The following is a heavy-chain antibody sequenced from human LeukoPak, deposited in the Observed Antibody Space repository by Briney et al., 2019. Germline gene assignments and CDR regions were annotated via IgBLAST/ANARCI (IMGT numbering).Heavy chain of an antibody. J-gene: IGHJ5*02. Sequence: SETLSLTCTVSGGSINSYYWKWIRQPPGKGLEWIGFIYDSGSTKYNPSLNSRVTISVDTSKNQFSLKLSSVTAADTAVYYCAREWPLIVVVPAAIRRTNWFDPWGQGTLVTVSS. CDR1: GGSINSYY. D-gene: IGHD2-2*01. V-gene: IGHV4-59*12. CDR3: AREWPLIVVVPAAIRRTNWFDP. CDR2: IYDSGST.